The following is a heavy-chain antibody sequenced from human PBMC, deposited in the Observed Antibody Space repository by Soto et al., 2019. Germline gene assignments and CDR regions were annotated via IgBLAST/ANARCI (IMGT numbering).Heavy chain of an antibody. CDR1: GFTFSSYG. J-gene: IGHJ5*02. V-gene: IGHV3-30*18. Sequence: GGSLRLSCAASGFTFSSYGMHWVRQAPGKGLEWVAVISYDGSNKYYADSVKGRFTISRDNYKNTMYLQMNSLRAEETAVYYCAKDRGRFVSWFDPWGQGNLVTVSS. CDR3: AKDRGRFVSWFDP. D-gene: IGHD3-10*01. CDR2: ISYDGSNK.